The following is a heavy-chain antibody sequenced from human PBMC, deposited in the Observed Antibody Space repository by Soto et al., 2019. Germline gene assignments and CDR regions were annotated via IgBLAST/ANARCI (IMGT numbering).Heavy chain of an antibody. CDR1: GGSISSIDYF. V-gene: IGHV4-30-4*01. CDR2: IYHTGTT. J-gene: IGHJ5*02. CDR3: ARVMAAMQNWLDT. D-gene: IGHD2-2*01. Sequence: QVQLQESGPGLVKPSQTLSLTCSVSGGSISSIDYFWSWIRQPPGKGLEWIGFIYHTGTTYYNPSLRSRVTISIDTSKSQCSMKLNSVTAADTAMYYCARVMAAMQNWLDTWGQGTLVTVSP.